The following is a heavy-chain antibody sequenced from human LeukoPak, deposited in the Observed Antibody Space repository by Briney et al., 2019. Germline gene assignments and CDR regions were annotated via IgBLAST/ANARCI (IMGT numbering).Heavy chain of an antibody. CDR1: GGSFSGYY. CDR2: INHSGST. CDR3: ARTSGVDYCSSTSCYYDY. D-gene: IGHD2-2*01. Sequence: PSETLSLTCAVYGGSFSGYYWSWIRQPPGKGLEWIGEINHSGSTNYNPSLKSRVTISVDTSKNQFSLKLSSVTAADTAVYYCARTSGVDYCSSTSCYYDYLGQGTLVTVSS. V-gene: IGHV4-34*01. J-gene: IGHJ4*02.